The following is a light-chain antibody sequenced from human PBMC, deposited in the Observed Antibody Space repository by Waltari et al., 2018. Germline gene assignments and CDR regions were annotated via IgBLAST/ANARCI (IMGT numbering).Light chain of an antibody. Sequence: QSALTQPASASGSPGQSVTISCTGTSSDVGAYNHVPWDQHHPGQAPKLMIYDDNNRPSRVSTRFCASESSYTASLTISVLQAEDEADYYCCSYVGRTSYVVFCGGTKLTVL. V-gene: IGLV2-23*01. CDR2: DDN. CDR1: SSDVGAYNH. J-gene: IGLJ2*01. CDR3: CSYVGRTSYVV.